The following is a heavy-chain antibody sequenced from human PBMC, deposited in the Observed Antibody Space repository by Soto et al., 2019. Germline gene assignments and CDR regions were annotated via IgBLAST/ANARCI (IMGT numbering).Heavy chain of an antibody. Sequence: SETLSLTCTVSGGSITSYYWSWIRQPPGKGLEWIGYIYYSGSSHYNPSLKSRVTISVDTPRNQLSLNLASVTAADTAVYYCARGGYMKVDWFDPWGQGTVVTVSS. CDR3: ARGGYMKVDWFDP. CDR1: GGSITSYY. J-gene: IGHJ5*02. CDR2: IYYSGSS. V-gene: IGHV4-59*01. D-gene: IGHD6-13*01.